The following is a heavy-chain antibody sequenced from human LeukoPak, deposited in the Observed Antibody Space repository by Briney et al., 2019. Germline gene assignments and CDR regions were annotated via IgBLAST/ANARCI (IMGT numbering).Heavy chain of an antibody. CDR1: GDSVSTNSAA. Sequence: SQTLSLTCAISGDSVSTNSAAWNWIRHSPSRGLEWLGRTYYRSTWYYDYAVSVKSRITINPDTSKNQFSLHLNSVTPEDTAVYYCARDTRSFDIWGQGTMVTVSS. CDR3: ARDTRSFDI. D-gene: IGHD2-15*01. V-gene: IGHV6-1*01. CDR2: TYYRSTWYY. J-gene: IGHJ3*02.